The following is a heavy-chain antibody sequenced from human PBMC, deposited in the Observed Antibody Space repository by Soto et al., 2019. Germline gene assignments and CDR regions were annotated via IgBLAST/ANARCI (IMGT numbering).Heavy chain of an antibody. CDR3: ARFDSYNDYGDYDHRDYYYMDV. Sequence: GGSLRLSCAASGFTFSSYGMHWVRQAPGKGLEWVAVIWYDGSNKYYADSVKGRFTISRDNSKNTLYLQMNTLRAEDTAVYYCARFDSYNDYGDYDHRDYYYMDVWGKGTTVTVSS. CDR1: GFTFSSYG. CDR2: IWYDGSNK. V-gene: IGHV3-33*01. D-gene: IGHD4-17*01. J-gene: IGHJ6*03.